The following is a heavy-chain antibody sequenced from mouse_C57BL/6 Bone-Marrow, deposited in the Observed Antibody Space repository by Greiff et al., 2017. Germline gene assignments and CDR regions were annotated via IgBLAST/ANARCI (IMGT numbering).Heavy chain of an antibody. CDR3: ARPPHYGNYPWFAY. J-gene: IGHJ3*01. CDR2: IYPRSGNN. V-gene: IGHV1-81*01. Sequence: QVHVKQSGAELARPGASVKLSCKASGYTFTSYGISWVKQRTGQGLEWIGEIYPRSGNNYYNEKFKGKATLTADKSSSTAYMELRSLTSEDSAVYFCARPPHYGNYPWFAYWGQGTLVTVSA. CDR1: GYTFTSYG. D-gene: IGHD2-1*01.